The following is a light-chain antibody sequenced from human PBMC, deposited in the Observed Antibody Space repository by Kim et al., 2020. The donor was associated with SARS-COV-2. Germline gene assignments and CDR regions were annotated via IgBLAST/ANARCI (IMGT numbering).Light chain of an antibody. Sequence: SWSPGERATLSGRASQSVSSYLAWYQQKPGQAPRLLIYDASNRATGIPARFSGSGSGTDFTLTISSLEPEDFAVYYCQQRSNWPTFGGGTKVDIK. CDR2: DAS. J-gene: IGKJ4*01. CDR3: QQRSNWPT. CDR1: QSVSSY. V-gene: IGKV3-11*01.